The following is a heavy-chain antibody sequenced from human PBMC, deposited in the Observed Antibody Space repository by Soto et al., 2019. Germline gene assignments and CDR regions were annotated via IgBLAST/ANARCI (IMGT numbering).Heavy chain of an antibody. V-gene: IGHV3-74*01. D-gene: IGHD3-10*01. CDR3: AKLITMVRGVIMDAFDI. CDR2: IRTDGSTT. Sequence: PGGSLRLSCAASGFTFSGYWMHWVRQAPGKGLMWVSHIRTDGSTTTYADSVKGRFTISRDNAKNTLFLQMNSLRAEDTAVYYCAKLITMVRGVIMDAFDIWGQGTMVTVSS. J-gene: IGHJ3*02. CDR1: GFTFSGYW.